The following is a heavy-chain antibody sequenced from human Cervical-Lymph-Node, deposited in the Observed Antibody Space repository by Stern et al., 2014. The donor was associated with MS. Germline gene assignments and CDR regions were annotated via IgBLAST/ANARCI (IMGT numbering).Heavy chain of an antibody. D-gene: IGHD6-19*01. CDR1: GDSISNYY. Sequence: QVQLQESGPGLVKPSETLYLMCTVSGDSISNYYWNWIRQTPGRGLQWIGYVYYTGSTSYNPSLKSRVTISLGTSKTQFSLKLNSVTAADTAVYYCARGGIALALNWFDLWGQGTPVTVSS. J-gene: IGHJ5*02. CDR2: VYYTGST. CDR3: ARGGIALALNWFDL. V-gene: IGHV4-59*01.